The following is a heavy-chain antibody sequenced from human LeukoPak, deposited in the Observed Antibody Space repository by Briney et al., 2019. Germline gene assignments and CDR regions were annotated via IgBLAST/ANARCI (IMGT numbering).Heavy chain of an antibody. J-gene: IGHJ4*02. CDR3: ARDLARAGATTGDY. CDR1: GYTFTGYY. D-gene: IGHD1-26*01. Sequence: ASVKVSCKASGYTFTGYYMHWVRQAHGQGLEWMGWINPNSGGTNYAQKFQGRVTMTRDTSISTAYMELSRLRSDDTAVYYCARDLARAGATTGDYWGQGTLVTVSS. CDR2: INPNSGGT. V-gene: IGHV1-2*02.